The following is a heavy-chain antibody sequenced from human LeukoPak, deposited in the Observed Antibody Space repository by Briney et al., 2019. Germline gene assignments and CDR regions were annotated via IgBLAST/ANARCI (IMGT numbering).Heavy chain of an antibody. CDR1: GLNLDDYA. D-gene: IGHD2-2*01. V-gene: IGHV3-9*03. Sequence: GGSLRLSCTALGLNLDDYAMHWVRQAPGKALEWVSGISWNGGSIGYADSVKGRFTISRDNAKNSLYLQMNSLRAEDMALYYCATNVVPAAAVNLYYYYMDVWGKGTTVTVSS. CDR3: ATNVVPAAAVNLYYYYMDV. J-gene: IGHJ6*03. CDR2: ISWNGGSI.